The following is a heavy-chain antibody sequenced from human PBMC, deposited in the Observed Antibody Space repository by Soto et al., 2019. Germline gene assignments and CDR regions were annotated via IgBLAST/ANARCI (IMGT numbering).Heavy chain of an antibody. CDR2: IWYDGSNK. D-gene: IGHD1-26*01. V-gene: IGHV3-33*01. CDR3: ARDREGPIDY. Sequence: QVQLVESGGGVVQPGRSLRLSCAASGFTFSSYGMHWVRQAPGKGLEWVAVIWYDGSNKFYADSVKGRFTISRDNSKNTLYLQMNSLRAEDMAVYYCARDREGPIDYWGQGTLVTVSS. J-gene: IGHJ4*02. CDR1: GFTFSSYG.